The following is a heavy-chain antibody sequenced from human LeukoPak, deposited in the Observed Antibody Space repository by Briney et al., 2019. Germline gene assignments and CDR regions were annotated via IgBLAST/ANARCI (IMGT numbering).Heavy chain of an antibody. V-gene: IGHV5-51*01. CDR1: GYKLTNNW. CDR3: VRFGLTSSLDH. Sequence: GESLKISCKISGYKLTNNWIGWVRQVPGKGLEWMGLIYPGYSDAKYSPSFQGQVTLSVDASISTAYLQLSGLRASDTAIYYCVRFGLTSSLDHWGQGSLVTVSS. CDR2: IYPGYSDA. D-gene: IGHD6-13*01. J-gene: IGHJ5*02.